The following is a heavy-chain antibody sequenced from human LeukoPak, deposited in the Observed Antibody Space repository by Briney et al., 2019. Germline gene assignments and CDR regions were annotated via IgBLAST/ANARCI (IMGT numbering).Heavy chain of an antibody. V-gene: IGHV3-66*01. CDR1: GFTLSINY. D-gene: IGHD3-22*01. CDR2: IYSGGST. Sequence: GGSLRLSCAASGFTLSINYMNWVRQAPGKGLEWVSAIYSGGSTFYANSVKGRFTISRDDSQNTLFLQMNSLRAEDTAMYYCARDGPYDNPFDYWGQGTLVTVSS. CDR3: ARDGPYDNPFDY. J-gene: IGHJ4*02.